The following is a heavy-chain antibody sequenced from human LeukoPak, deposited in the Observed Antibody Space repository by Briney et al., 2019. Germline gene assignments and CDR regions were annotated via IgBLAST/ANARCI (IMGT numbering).Heavy chain of an antibody. V-gene: IGHV1-8*01. CDR3: AREVVYSGISYYYGMDV. D-gene: IGHD1-26*01. CDR2: MNPNSGNT. J-gene: IGHJ6*02. Sequence: ASVKVSCKASGYTFTSYDINWVRQATGQGLEWMGWMNPNSGNTGYAQKFQGRVTVTRNTSISTAYMELSSLRSEDTAVYYCAREVVYSGISYYYGMDVWGQGTTVTVSS. CDR1: GYTFTSYD.